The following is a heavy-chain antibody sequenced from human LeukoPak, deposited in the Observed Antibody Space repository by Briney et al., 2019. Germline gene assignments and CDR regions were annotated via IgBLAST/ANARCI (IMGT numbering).Heavy chain of an antibody. J-gene: IGHJ6*02. Sequence: PGGSLRLSCAASGFTFSSYGMHWVRQAPGKGLEWVAVISYDGSNKYYADSVKGRFTISRDNSKNTLYLQMNSLRAEDTAVYYCARLLTGPYYYYYYGMDVWGQGTTVTVSS. CDR2: ISYDGSNK. D-gene: IGHD3-9*01. V-gene: IGHV3-30*03. CDR1: GFTFSSYG. CDR3: ARLLTGPYYYYYYGMDV.